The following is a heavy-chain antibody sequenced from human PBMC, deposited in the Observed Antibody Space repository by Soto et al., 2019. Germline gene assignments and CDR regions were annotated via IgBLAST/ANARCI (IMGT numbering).Heavy chain of an antibody. J-gene: IGHJ6*02. D-gene: IGHD5-12*01. Sequence: SETLSLTCAVYGGSFSGYYWSWIRQPPGKGLEWIGEINHSGSTNYNPSLKSRVTISVDTSKNQFSLKLSSVTAADTAVYYCAGGYSGYATSYYYYGMDVWGQGTTVTVSS. CDR3: AGGYSGYATSYYYYGMDV. V-gene: IGHV4-34*01. CDR2: INHSGST. CDR1: GGSFSGYY.